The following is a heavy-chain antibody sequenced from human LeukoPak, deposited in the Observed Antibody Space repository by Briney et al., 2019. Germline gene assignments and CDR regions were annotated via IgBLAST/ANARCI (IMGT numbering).Heavy chain of an antibody. D-gene: IGHD4-17*01. CDR2: MNHSGST. J-gene: IGHJ4*02. CDR3: ARGPPGLRGLIAY. V-gene: IGHV4-34*01. CDR1: GGSFSGYY. Sequence: PSETLSLTCAVYGGSFSGYYWSWIRQPPGKGLEWIGEMNHSGSTNYNPSLKSRVTISVDTSKNQFSLKLSSVTAADTAVYYCARGPPGLRGLIAYWGQGTLVTVSS.